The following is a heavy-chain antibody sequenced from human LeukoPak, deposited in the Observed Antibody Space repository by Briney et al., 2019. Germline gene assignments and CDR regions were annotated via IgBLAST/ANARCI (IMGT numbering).Heavy chain of an antibody. CDR3: ARGNGSGSYYPHWFDP. V-gene: IGHV4-34*01. CDR1: GGSFSGYY. CDR2: INHSGST. D-gene: IGHD3-10*01. Sequence: SKTLSLTCAVYGGSFSGYYWSWIRQPPGKGLEWIGEINHSGSTNYNPSLKSRVTISVDTSKNQFSLKLSSVTAADTAVYYCARGNGSGSYYPHWFDPWGQGTLVTVSS. J-gene: IGHJ5*02.